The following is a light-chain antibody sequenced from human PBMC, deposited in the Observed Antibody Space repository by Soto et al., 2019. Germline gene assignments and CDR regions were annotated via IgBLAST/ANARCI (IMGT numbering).Light chain of an antibody. Sequence: QSVLTQPPSVSGAPGQRVSISCTGSTSNIGAPYDVHWYQHLPGTAPKLLIYGDNNRPSGVPDRFSGSKSGTSASLAITRLQAEDEADYYCCSYTGFYSYVFGTGTKVTVL. CDR2: GDN. CDR1: TSNIGAPYD. V-gene: IGLV1-40*01. CDR3: CSYTGFYSYV. J-gene: IGLJ1*01.